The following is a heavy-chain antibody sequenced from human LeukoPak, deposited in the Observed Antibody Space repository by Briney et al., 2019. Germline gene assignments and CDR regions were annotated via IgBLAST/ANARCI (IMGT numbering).Heavy chain of an antibody. V-gene: IGHV4-59*01. Sequence: PSETLSLTCAVYGGSFGAYYWTWIRQPPGKGLEWIGYIYYSGSTNYNPSLKSRVTISVDTSKNQFSLKLSSVTAADTAVYYCARAPRCWLQLCGYYYGMDVWGQGTTVTVSS. J-gene: IGHJ6*02. CDR3: ARAPRCWLQLCGYYYGMDV. D-gene: IGHD5-24*01. CDR2: IYYSGST. CDR1: GGSFGAYY.